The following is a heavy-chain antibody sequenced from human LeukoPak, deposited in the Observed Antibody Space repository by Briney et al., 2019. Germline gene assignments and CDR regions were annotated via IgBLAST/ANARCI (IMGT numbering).Heavy chain of an antibody. Sequence: GGSLRLSCEASGFSFSSYNMDWVRQTPGKGLEWISSITTSSSYTFYADSVKGRFTISRDNARNPLYLQMNSLTAEDTAVYYCARDPYSGAYGDTYYYYMDVWGKGTTVTISS. J-gene: IGHJ6*03. CDR2: ITTSSSYT. CDR3: ARDPYSGAYGDTYYYYMDV. V-gene: IGHV3-21*01. D-gene: IGHD1-26*01. CDR1: GFSFSSYN.